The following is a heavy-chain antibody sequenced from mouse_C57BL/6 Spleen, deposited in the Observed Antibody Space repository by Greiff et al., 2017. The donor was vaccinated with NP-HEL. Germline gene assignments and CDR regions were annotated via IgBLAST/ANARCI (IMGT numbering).Heavy chain of an antibody. Sequence: QVQLKESGPGLVAPSQSLSITCTVSGFSLTSYAISWVRQPPGKGLEWLGVIWTGGGTTYNSALKSRLSISKDNSKSQVFLKMNSLQTDDTARYYCARGRGLGKGYYLDYWGKGTTLTVSS. CDR3: ARGRGLGKGYYLDY. CDR2: IWTGGGT. D-gene: IGHD4-1*01. V-gene: IGHV2-9-1*01. J-gene: IGHJ2*01. CDR1: GFSLTSYA.